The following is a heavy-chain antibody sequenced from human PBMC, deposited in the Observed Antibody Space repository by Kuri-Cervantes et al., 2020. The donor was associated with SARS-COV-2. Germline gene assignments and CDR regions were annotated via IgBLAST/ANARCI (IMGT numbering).Heavy chain of an antibody. CDR3: ARDQYDFWSGYLRGIGDV. CDR2: ISSSSSTI. J-gene: IGHJ6*02. D-gene: IGHD3-3*01. Sequence: GGSLRLSCAASGFTFSSYSMNWVRQAPGKGLEWVSYISSSSSTIYYADSVKGRFTISRDNAKNSLYLQMNSLRAEDTAVYYCARDQYDFWSGYLRGIGDVWGQGTTVTVSS. CDR1: GFTFSSYS. V-gene: IGHV3-48*01.